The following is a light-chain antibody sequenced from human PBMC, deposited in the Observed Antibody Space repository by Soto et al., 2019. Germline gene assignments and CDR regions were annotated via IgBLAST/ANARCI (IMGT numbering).Light chain of an antibody. Sequence: VLTQSPATLSISPGERATLSCRASQSVSSYLAWYQQKPGQAPRLLIYDASNRATGIPARFSGSGSGTDFTLTISSLEPEDFAVYYCQQRSNWPPTFGQGTRWRLN. J-gene: IGKJ5*01. CDR1: QSVSSY. V-gene: IGKV3-11*01. CDR2: DAS. CDR3: QQRSNWPPT.